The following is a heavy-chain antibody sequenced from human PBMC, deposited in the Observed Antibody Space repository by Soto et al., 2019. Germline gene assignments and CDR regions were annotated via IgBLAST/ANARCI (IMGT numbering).Heavy chain of an antibody. D-gene: IGHD6-19*01. Sequence: EVQLLESGGGLVQPGGSLRLSCVASGFTFSSSAMSWVRQAPGKGLEWVSAIGSSGHTTHYADSVKGRFTISRDNSKNTLFREMNSLSVEDTALYSWAEGDRYSGWYWGQGTLVTVSS. CDR1: GFTFSSSA. J-gene: IGHJ4*02. CDR2: IGSSGHTT. CDR3: AEGDRYSGWY. V-gene: IGHV3-23*01.